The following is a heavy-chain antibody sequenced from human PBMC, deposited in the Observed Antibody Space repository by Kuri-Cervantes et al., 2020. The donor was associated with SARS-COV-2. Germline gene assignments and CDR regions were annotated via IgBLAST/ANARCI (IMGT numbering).Heavy chain of an antibody. J-gene: IGHJ4*02. Sequence: GSLRLSCTVSGGSISSSSYYWGWIRQPPGKGLEWIGSIYYSGSTNYKPSLKSRVTISVDTSRNQFSLKLSSVTAADTAVYYCARRLKDGPPDYWGQGTLVTVSS. V-gene: IGHV4-39*01. CDR2: IYYSGST. CDR3: ARRLKDGPPDY. CDR1: GGSISSSSYY.